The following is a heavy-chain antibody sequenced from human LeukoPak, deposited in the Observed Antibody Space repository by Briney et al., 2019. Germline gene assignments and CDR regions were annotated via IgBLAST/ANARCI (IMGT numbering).Heavy chain of an antibody. CDR3: ARASLDY. V-gene: IGHV3-74*01. J-gene: IGHJ4*02. CDR2: INSDGSST. CDR1: GFTFSSYW. Sequence: PGGSLRLSCAASGFTFSSYWMHWVRHAPGKGLVWVSRINSDGSSTSYADSVKGRFTISRDDSKNSLYLQMNSLKTEDTAVYYCARASLDYWGQGTLVTVSS.